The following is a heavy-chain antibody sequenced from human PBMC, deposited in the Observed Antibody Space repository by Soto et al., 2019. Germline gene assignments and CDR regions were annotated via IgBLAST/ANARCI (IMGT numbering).Heavy chain of an antibody. CDR2: ISYSGST. CDR1: GGSISSGGYY. V-gene: IGHV4-31*03. Sequence: QVQLQESGPGLVKPSQTLSLTCTVSGGSISSGGYYWSWVRQHPGKGLEWIGYISYSGSTFYNPSLTSRVTISVDTSKNQFSLKLSSVTAADTAVYYCARGSYYDSSGYYPYWGQGTLVTVSS. D-gene: IGHD3-22*01. CDR3: ARGSYYDSSGYYPY. J-gene: IGHJ4*02.